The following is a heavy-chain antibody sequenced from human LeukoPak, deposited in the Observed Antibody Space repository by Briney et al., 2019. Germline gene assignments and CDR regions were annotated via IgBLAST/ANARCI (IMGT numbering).Heavy chain of an antibody. CDR2: IYSGGST. V-gene: IGHV3-53*05. CDR1: GFTVSSNY. D-gene: IGHD3-3*01. J-gene: IGHJ4*02. CDR3: AKVGVAGTYSLYYFDY. Sequence: GGSLRLSRAASGFTVSSNYMSWVRQAPGKGLEWVSIIYSGGSTFYADSVKGRFTISRDNSKNTLYLQMNSLRAEDTAVYYCAKVGVAGTYSLYYFDYWGQGTLVTVSS.